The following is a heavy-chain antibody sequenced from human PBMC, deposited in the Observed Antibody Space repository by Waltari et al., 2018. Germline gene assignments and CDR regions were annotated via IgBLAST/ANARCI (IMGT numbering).Heavy chain of an antibody. CDR1: GYTFTDYY. D-gene: IGHD2-15*01. Sequence: EVQLVQSGAEVKKPGATVKISCKVSGYTFTDYYMHWVQQAPGKGLEWMGLVDPEDGETIYAEKFQGRVTITADTSTDTAYMELSSLRSEDTAVYYCATDPRYCSGGSCYGVFYYYGMDVWGQGTTVTVSS. CDR3: ATDPRYCSGGSCYGVFYYYGMDV. J-gene: IGHJ6*02. V-gene: IGHV1-69-2*01. CDR2: VDPEDGET.